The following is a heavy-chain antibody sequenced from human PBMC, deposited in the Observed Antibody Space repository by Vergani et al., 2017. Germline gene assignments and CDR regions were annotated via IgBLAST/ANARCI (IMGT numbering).Heavy chain of an antibody. V-gene: IGHV3-30-3*01. CDR1: GFIFSSYA. CDR2: ISYDGSNK. Sequence: QVQLVESGGGVVQPGRSLRLSCAASGFIFSSYAMHWVRQAPGKGLEWVAVISYDGSNKYYADSVKGRFTISRDNSKNTLYLQMNSLRAEDTAVYYCARGASGDYVSSFDYWGQGTLVTVSS. CDR3: ARGASGDYVSSFDY. J-gene: IGHJ4*02. D-gene: IGHD4-17*01.